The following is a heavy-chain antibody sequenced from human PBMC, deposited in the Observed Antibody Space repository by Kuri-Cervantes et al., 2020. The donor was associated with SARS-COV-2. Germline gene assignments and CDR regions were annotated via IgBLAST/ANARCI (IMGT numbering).Heavy chain of an antibody. CDR3: ARDSLLSGSYHLDY. Sequence: ASVKVSCKASGYTFTGYYMHWVRQAPGQGLEWMGWINPNSGGTNYAQKFQGRVTMTRDTSISTAYMELSRPRSDDTAVYYCARDSLLSGSYHLDYWGQGTLVTVSS. CDR1: GYTFTGYY. J-gene: IGHJ4*02. D-gene: IGHD1-26*01. CDR2: INPNSGGT. V-gene: IGHV1-2*02.